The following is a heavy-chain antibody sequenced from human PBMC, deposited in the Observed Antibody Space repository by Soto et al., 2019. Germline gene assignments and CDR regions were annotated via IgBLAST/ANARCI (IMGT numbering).Heavy chain of an antibody. Sequence: GGSLRLSCAASGFTFSNYAMSWVRQAPGKGLEWVSAITGSGGSKYYADSVKGRFTMSRDNSKNTLYLQMNSLRAEDTAVYYCAKGKASLNYYYYGVDVWGQGTTVTVSS. J-gene: IGHJ6*02. CDR1: GFTFSNYA. CDR3: AKGKASLNYYYYGVDV. CDR2: ITGSGGSK. V-gene: IGHV3-23*01.